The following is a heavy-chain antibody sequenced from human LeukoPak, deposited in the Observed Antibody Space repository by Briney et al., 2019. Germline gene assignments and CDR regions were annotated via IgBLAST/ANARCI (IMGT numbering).Heavy chain of an antibody. CDR3: ARELNGAFDP. CDR2: ISSSGDTM. V-gene: IGHV3-11*04. Sequence: GGSLRLSCAASGFTFSSYAMSWVRQAPGKGLEWVSYISSSGDTMYYAASVKGRFTISRDNAKNSLYLQMNSLRAEDTAVYYCARELNGAFDPWGQGTLVTVSS. J-gene: IGHJ5*02. CDR1: GFTFSSYA. D-gene: IGHD1-1*01.